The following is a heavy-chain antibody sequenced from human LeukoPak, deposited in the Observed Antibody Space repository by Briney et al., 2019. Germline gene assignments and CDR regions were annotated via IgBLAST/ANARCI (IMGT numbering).Heavy chain of an antibody. CDR1: GFTFSSYE. D-gene: IGHD3-10*01. CDR3: ADENYYGSGSFDY. Sequence: PGGSLRLSCAASGFTFSSYEMNWVRQAPGKGLEWVSSISSSSSYIYYADSVRGRFTISRDNAKNSLYLQMNSLRAEDTAVYYCADENYYGSGSFDYWGQGTLVTVSS. CDR2: ISSSSSYI. V-gene: IGHV3-21*01. J-gene: IGHJ4*02.